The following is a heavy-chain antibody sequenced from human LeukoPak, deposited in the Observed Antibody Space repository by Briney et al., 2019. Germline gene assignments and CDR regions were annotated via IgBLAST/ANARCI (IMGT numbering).Heavy chain of an antibody. V-gene: IGHV3-73*01. Sequence: GGSLRLSCVASGFTSSGSPMHWVRQASGKGLEWVGRVRSKSNGYATANAASVKGRFTISRDDSKNTAYLQMNSLKTEDTAIYYCTRINPTTGSYHDAFDIWGQGTMVTVSS. CDR1: GFTSSGSP. J-gene: IGHJ3*02. CDR3: TRINPTTGSYHDAFDI. D-gene: IGHD3-16*02. CDR2: VRSKSNGYAT.